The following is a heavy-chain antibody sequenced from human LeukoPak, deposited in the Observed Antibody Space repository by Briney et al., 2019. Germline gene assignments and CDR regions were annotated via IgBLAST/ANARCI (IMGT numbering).Heavy chain of an antibody. Sequence: GGSLRLSCGASGFTFSSYAMTWVRQAPGKGLEWVSAIGGGGGSINYADSVKGRFTISRDNPKNTLYLQLNILRAEDTAVYFCAKGRGSPYYFDYWGQGTLVTVSS. V-gene: IGHV3-23*01. CDR2: IGGGGGSI. CDR1: GFTFSSYA. D-gene: IGHD1-26*01. J-gene: IGHJ4*02. CDR3: AKGRGSPYYFDY.